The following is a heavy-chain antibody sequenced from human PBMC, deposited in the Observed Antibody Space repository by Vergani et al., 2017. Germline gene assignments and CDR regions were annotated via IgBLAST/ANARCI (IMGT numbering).Heavy chain of an antibody. CDR2: IYYSGST. V-gene: IGHV4-39*01. CDR3: ASGKYYSDSTSHFRGRYFDV. D-gene: IGHD3-16*01. Sequence: QLQLQESGPGLVKPSATLSLTCSVSGASIRSSNYYWGWIRQPPGKWLEWIASIYYSGSTYYNPSLKSRVTISVDTSKNQFSLKLSSVTAADTAVYFCASGKYYSDSTSHFRGRYFDVWGRGTLVTVPS. CDR1: GASIRSSNYY. J-gene: IGHJ2*01.